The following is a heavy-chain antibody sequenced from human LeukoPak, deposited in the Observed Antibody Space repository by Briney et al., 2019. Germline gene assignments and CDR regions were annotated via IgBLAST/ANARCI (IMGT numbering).Heavy chain of an antibody. J-gene: IGHJ4*02. CDR2: IIPIFGTA. CDR1: GYTFTSYG. V-gene: IGHV1-69*06. Sequence: ASVKVSCKASGYTFTSYGISWVRQAPGQGLEWMGGIIPIFGTANYAQKFQGRVTITADKSTSTAYMELSSLRSEDTAVYYCARGKSSGYYYYYFDYWGQGTLVTVSS. D-gene: IGHD3-22*01. CDR3: ARGKSSGYYYYYFDY.